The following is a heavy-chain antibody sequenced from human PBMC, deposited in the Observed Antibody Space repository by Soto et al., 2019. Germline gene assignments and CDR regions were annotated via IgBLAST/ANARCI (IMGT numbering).Heavy chain of an antibody. CDR2: ISAYNGNT. J-gene: IGHJ4*02. D-gene: IGHD6-6*01. CDR3: ARDRRGSSRSGFDY. V-gene: IGHV1-18*04. CDR1: GYTFTSYG. Sequence: QVQRVQSGAEVKKPGASVKVSCKASGYTFTSYGISWVRQAPGQGLEWTGWISAYNGNTNYAQKLQGRVTMTTDTSTSTVYMELRSLRSDDTAVYYCARDRRGSSRSGFDYWGQGTLVTVSS.